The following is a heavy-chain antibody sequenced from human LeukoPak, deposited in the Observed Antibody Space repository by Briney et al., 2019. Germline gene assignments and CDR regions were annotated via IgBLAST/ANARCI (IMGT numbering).Heavy chain of an antibody. V-gene: IGHV4-39*07. J-gene: IGHJ4*02. D-gene: IGHD2-2*01. CDR1: GGSISSSSYY. CDR3: ARDWVTSSAIDY. Sequence: KPSETLSLTCTVSGGSISSSSYYWGWIRQPPGKGLEWIGSIYYSGSTYYNPSLKSRVTISVDTSKNQFSLKLSSVTAADTAVYYCARDWVTSSAIDYWGQGTLVTVSS. CDR2: IYYSGST.